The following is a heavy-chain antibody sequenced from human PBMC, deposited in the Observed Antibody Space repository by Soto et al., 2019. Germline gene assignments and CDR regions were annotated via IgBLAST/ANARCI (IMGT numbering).Heavy chain of an antibody. Sequence: PGGSLRLSCAASGFTFSSYAMSWVRQAPGKGLEWVSAISGSGGSTYYADSVKGRFTISRDNSKNTLYLQMNSLRAEDTAVYYCAKDRGRLYYYGSGSQYYFDYWGQGTLVTVSS. J-gene: IGHJ4*02. CDR1: GFTFSSYA. CDR2: ISGSGGST. V-gene: IGHV3-23*01. CDR3: AKDRGRLYYYGSGSQYYFDY. D-gene: IGHD3-10*01.